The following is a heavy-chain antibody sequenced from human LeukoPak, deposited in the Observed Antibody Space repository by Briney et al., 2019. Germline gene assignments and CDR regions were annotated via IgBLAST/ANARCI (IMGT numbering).Heavy chain of an antibody. J-gene: IGHJ4*02. D-gene: IGHD6-13*01. V-gene: IGHV1-2*02. CDR2: INPNSGGT. Sequence: ASVKVSCKASGFTFTGYYIHWVRQAPGQGLDWMGWINPNSGGTNYAQKFQGRVTMTTDTSITTAYMELSRLISDDTAVYFCAREGSSSWSFDYWGQGTLVTVSS. CDR1: GFTFTGYY. CDR3: AREGSSSWSFDY.